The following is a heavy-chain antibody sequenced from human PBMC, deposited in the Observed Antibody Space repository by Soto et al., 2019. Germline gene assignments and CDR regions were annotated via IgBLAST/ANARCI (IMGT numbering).Heavy chain of an antibody. CDR1: GFTFSSYA. D-gene: IGHD3-10*01. CDR3: AKETLLWFGELLQSDAFDI. V-gene: IGHV3-23*01. CDR2: ISGSGGST. Sequence: EVRLLESGGGLVQPGGSLRLSCAASGFTFSSYAMSWVRQAPGKGLEWVSAISGSGGSTYYADSVKGRFTISRDNSKNTLYLQMNSLRAEDTAVYYCAKETLLWFGELLQSDAFDIWGQGRMVTVSS. J-gene: IGHJ3*02.